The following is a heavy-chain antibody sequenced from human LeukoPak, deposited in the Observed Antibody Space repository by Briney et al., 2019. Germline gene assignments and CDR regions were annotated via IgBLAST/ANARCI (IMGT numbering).Heavy chain of an antibody. Sequence: PSETLSLTCAVYGGSFSGYYWSWIRQPPGKGLEWIGEINHSGSTNYNPSLKSRVTISVDTSKNQFSLKLSSVTAADTAVYYCARGPLGYCSGGSCSDFDYWGQGTLVTVSS. D-gene: IGHD2-15*01. J-gene: IGHJ4*02. CDR1: GGSFSGYY. CDR2: INHSGST. V-gene: IGHV4-34*01. CDR3: ARGPLGYCSGGSCSDFDY.